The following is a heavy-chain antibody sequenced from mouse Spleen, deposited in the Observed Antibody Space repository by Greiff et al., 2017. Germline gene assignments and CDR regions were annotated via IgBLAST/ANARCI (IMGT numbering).Heavy chain of an antibody. D-gene: IGHD2-5*01. J-gene: IGHJ1*01. CDR3: ASYSNLDWYFDV. CDR2: INPGSGGT. CDR1: GYAFTNYL. Sequence: LVESGAELVRPGTSVKVSCKASGYAFTNYLIEWVKQRPGQGLEWIGVINPGSGGTNYNEKFKGKATLTADKSSSTAYMQLSSLTSEDSAVYFCASYSNLDWYFDVWGAGTTVTVSS. V-gene: IGHV1-54*01.